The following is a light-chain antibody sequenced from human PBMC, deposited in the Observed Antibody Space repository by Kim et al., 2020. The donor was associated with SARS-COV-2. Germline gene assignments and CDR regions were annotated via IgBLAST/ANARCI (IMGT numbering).Light chain of an antibody. CDR2: DVS. J-gene: IGLJ3*02. CDR3: SSYTSSSRV. Sequence: PGQSITTACTGTSSDVGGYNYFSWYQQHPGKAPKLMIYDVSKRPSGVSNRFSGSKSGNTASLTISGLQAEDEADYYCSSYTSSSRVFGGGTQLTVL. CDR1: SSDVGGYNY. V-gene: IGLV2-14*04.